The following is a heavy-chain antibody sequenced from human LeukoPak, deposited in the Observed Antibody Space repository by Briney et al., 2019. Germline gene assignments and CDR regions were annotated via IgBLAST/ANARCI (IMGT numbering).Heavy chain of an antibody. D-gene: IGHD6-13*01. Sequence: PGGSLRLSCAASGFTFDDYALHWVWQAPGKGLEWVSGITWNSGSRGYADSVKGRFSISRDNAKNSLYLQMNSLRPEDTALYYCAKGGIAKGGFNWFDAWGQGTLVTVSS. CDR1: GFTFDDYA. CDR3: AKGGIAKGGFNWFDA. J-gene: IGHJ5*02. V-gene: IGHV3-9*01. CDR2: ITWNSGSR.